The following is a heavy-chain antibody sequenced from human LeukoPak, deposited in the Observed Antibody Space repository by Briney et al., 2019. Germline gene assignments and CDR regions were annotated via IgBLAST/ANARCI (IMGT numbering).Heavy chain of an antibody. CDR2: IIPIFGTA. Sequence: SVKVSCKASGGTFSSYAISWVRQAPGQGLEWMGGIIPIFGTANYAQKFQGRVTITADESTSTAYMELSSLRSEDTAVYYCARGGYSYGPIDYWGQGTLVTVSS. J-gene: IGHJ4*02. CDR1: GGTFSSYA. V-gene: IGHV1-69*13. D-gene: IGHD5-18*01. CDR3: ARGGYSYGPIDY.